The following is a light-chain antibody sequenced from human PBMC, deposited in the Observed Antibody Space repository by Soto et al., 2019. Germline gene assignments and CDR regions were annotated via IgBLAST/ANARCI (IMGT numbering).Light chain of an antibody. V-gene: IGKV3-15*01. Sequence: ETVMTQSPATLSVSPGERATLSCRASQSVYSSLAWYQQKPGQAPRLLIYGASTRATGIPARFSGSGSGTEFTLTISSLQSEDFAVYYCQQYNDWPFTFGPGTKVDIK. CDR3: QQYNDWPFT. J-gene: IGKJ3*01. CDR1: QSVYSS. CDR2: GAS.